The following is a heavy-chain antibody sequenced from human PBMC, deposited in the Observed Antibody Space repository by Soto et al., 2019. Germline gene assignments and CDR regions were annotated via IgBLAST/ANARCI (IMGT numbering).Heavy chain of an antibody. Sequence: SETLSLTCTVSGGSISSYYWSWIRQPPGKGLEWVGYIYYSGSTNYNPSLKSRVTISVDTSKNQFSLKLSSVTAADTAVYYCARLPYCSGGSCYSIDDAFDIWGQGTMVTVSS. J-gene: IGHJ3*02. CDR2: IYYSGST. CDR1: GGSISSYY. V-gene: IGHV4-59*08. CDR3: ARLPYCSGGSCYSIDDAFDI. D-gene: IGHD2-15*01.